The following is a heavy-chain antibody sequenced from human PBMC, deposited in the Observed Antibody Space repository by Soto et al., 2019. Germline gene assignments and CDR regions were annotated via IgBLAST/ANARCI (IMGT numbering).Heavy chain of an antibody. CDR1: GGSSSSSSYY. CDR2: IYYSGST. Sequence: SETLSLTCTVSGGSSSSSSYYWGWIRQPPGKGLGWIGSIYYSGSTYYNPSLKSRVTISVDTSKNQFSLKLSSVTAADTAVYYCARAAARFFYYYMDVWGKGTTVTVSS. CDR3: ARAAARFFYYYMDV. V-gene: IGHV4-39*01. D-gene: IGHD6-13*01. J-gene: IGHJ6*03.